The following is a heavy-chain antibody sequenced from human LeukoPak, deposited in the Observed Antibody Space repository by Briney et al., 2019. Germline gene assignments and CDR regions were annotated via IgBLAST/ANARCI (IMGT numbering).Heavy chain of an antibody. V-gene: IGHV4-38-2*01. CDR2: IYHSGST. CDR3: ARRGIAARRGTSYYYYYYMDV. CDR1: GYSISSGYY. J-gene: IGHJ6*03. Sequence: PSETLSLTCAVSGYSISSGYYWGWIRQPPGKGLEWSGSIYHSGSTYYNPSLKSRVTISVDTSKNQFSLKLSSVTAADTAVYYCARRGIAARRGTSYYYYYYMDVWGKGTTVTVSS. D-gene: IGHD6-6*01.